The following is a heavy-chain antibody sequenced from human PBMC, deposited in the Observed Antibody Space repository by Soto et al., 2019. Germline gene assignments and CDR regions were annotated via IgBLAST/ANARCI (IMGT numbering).Heavy chain of an antibody. D-gene: IGHD6-13*01. CDR3: AHDNIAAAFSIFDY. CDR1: GFSLSTSGVG. V-gene: IGHV2-5*01. J-gene: IGHJ4*02. CDR2: IYWNDDK. Sequence: VSGPTCEPTQTLTLTCTFSGFSLSTSGVGVGWIRQPPGKALEWLALIYWNDDKRYSPSLKSRLTITKDTSKNQVVLTMTNMDPVDTATYYCAHDNIAAAFSIFDYWGQGTLVTVSS.